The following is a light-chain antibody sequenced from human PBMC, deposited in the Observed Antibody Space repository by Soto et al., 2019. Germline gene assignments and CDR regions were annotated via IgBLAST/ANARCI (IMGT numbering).Light chain of an antibody. CDR2: AAS. J-gene: IGKJ4*01. CDR1: QSISSY. V-gene: IGKV1-39*01. CDR3: QQSYSTPLT. Sequence: DIQMTQSPSSLSASVGDRVTITCRASQSISSYLNWYQQKPRKAPKLLIYAASSLQSGVPSRFSGSGSGTDFTLTISSLQPEDFATYYCQQSYSTPLTFGGGTKVDNK.